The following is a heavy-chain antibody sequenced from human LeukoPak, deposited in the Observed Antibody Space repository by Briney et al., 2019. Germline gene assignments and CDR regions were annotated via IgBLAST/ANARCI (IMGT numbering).Heavy chain of an antibody. V-gene: IGHV3-21*01. D-gene: IGHD1-26*01. CDR2: ISSRDNHI. Sequence: GGSLRLSCAASQFTFSNYSMSWVRQAPGKGLEWVSSISSRDNHIYYADSVKGRFTISRDNAKNSLFLQMNGLGAEDTAMYYCARMTRVGTKSKFYFDSWGPGTLVTVSS. CDR3: ARMTRVGTKSKFYFDS. CDR1: QFTFSNYS. J-gene: IGHJ4*02.